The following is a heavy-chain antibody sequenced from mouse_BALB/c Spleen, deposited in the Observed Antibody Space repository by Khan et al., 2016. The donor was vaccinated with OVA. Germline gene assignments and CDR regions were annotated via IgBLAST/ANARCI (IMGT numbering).Heavy chain of an antibody. CDR1: GFSLTGFG. V-gene: IGHV2-6-7*01. J-gene: IGHJ3*01. CDR2: LWGDGST. D-gene: IGHD3-3*01. CDR3: ARKEELEGFSC. Sequence: QVQLKESGPGLVAPSQSLSITCTVSGFSLTGFGIYWVRQHPGKGLEGLGMLWGDGSTDYNSALKSRLCISKDNSKSQAFLKMNSLGTYDTAKYDLARKEELEGFSCWRQETLVTFAA.